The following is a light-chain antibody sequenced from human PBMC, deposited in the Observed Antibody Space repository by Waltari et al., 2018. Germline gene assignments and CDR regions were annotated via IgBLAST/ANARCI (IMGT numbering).Light chain of an antibody. V-gene: IGLV1-44*01. CDR1: SSNIGSNT. J-gene: IGLJ2*01. CDR3: ATWDDSLNGPL. Sequence: QSVLTQPPSASGTPGPSVPISCSGRSSNIGSNTVNWYQPLPGTAPNLLIYRDNQRPSGVPDRFSGSKSGTSASLAISGLQSEHEATYYCATWDDSLNGPLFGGGTMLTVL. CDR2: RDN.